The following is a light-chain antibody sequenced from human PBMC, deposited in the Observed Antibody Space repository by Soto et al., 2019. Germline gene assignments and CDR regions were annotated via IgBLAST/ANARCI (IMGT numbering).Light chain of an antibody. CDR3: SSYTSSNTLV. Sequence: QSVLTQPASVSGSPGQSITISCTGTSSEVGGYNYVSWYQHYPGKAPKLMIFDVSNRPSGVSNRFSGSKSGNTASLTISGLQAEDEADYYCSSYTSSNTLVFGGGTKVTVL. J-gene: IGLJ2*01. V-gene: IGLV2-14*03. CDR2: DVS. CDR1: SSEVGGYNY.